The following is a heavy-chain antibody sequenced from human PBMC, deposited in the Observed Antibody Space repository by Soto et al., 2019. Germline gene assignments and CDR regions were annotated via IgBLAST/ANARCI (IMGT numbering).Heavy chain of an antibody. CDR1: GGSFSGYY. D-gene: IGHD1-1*01. CDR2: INHSGST. CDR3: ARMAPPYPSKLERRGVLDY. J-gene: IGHJ4*02. Sequence: QVQLQQWGAGLLKPSETLSLTCAVYGGSFSGYYWSWIRQPPGKGLEWIGEINHSGSTNYNPSLKSRVTISVDTSKNQFSLKLSSVTAADTAVYYCARMAPPYPSKLERRGVLDYWGQGTLVTVSS. V-gene: IGHV4-34*01.